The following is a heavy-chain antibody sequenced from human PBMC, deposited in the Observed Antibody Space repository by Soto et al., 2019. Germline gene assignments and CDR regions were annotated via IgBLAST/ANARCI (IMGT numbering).Heavy chain of an antibody. CDR2: IHNSGST. CDR3: AKLQRSAGYLFDF. CDR1: GDSISSGGYS. Sequence: QVQLQESGPGLVKPSQTLSLTCTVSGDSISSGGYSWSWIRQHPGKGLEWIGYIHNSGSTYYNPSVKSRVTISMDTSKHQFSLKLSSVTAADTAVYFCAKLQRSAGYLFDFWGQGTLVTVSS. J-gene: IGHJ4*02. V-gene: IGHV4-31*03. D-gene: IGHD1-26*01.